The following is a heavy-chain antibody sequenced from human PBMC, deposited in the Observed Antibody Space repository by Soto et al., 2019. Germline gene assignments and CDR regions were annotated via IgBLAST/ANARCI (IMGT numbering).Heavy chain of an antibody. CDR2: INHSGST. J-gene: IGHJ4*02. V-gene: IGHV4-34*01. CDR1: GGSFSAYY. Sequence: QVQLQQWGAGLLKPSETLSLTCAVYGGSFSAYYWTWIRQPPGKGLEWIGEINHSGSTNYNPSLKSRVTISVDTSKNKFSLKLSSVTAADTAVYYCARGGGGSYSSGDYWGQGTLVTVSS. D-gene: IGHD1-26*01. CDR3: ARGGGGSYSSGDY.